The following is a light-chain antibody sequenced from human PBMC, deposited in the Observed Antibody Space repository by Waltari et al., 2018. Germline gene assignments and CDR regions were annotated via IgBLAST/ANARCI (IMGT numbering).Light chain of an antibody. CDR3: QQYNNWLWT. Sequence: EIVMTQSPATLSVSPGERATLSCRASQSVSSNLAWYKQKPGQAPRLLIYGASPRATGIPARFSGSGSGTEFTLTISSLQSEDFAVYYCQQYNNWLWTFGQGTKVEIK. CDR1: QSVSSN. V-gene: IGKV3-15*01. J-gene: IGKJ1*01. CDR2: GAS.